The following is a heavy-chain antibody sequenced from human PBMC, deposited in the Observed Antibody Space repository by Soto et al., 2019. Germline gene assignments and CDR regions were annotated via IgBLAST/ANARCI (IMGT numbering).Heavy chain of an antibody. Sequence: ASVKVSCKASGYTFTSYYMHWVRQAPGQGLEWMGIINPSGGSTSYAQKFQGRVTMTRDTSTSTVYMELSSLRSEDTAVYYCVKGSSRLVAAGTNYGMDGWGQGTTVTVSS. J-gene: IGHJ6*02. CDR2: INPSGGST. CDR1: GYTFTSYY. D-gene: IGHD6-13*01. CDR3: VKGSSRLVAAGTNYGMDG. V-gene: IGHV1-46*01.